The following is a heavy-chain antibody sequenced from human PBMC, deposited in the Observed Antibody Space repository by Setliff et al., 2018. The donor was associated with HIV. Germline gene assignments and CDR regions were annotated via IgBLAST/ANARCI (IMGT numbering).Heavy chain of an antibody. CDR2: ISSSSSTI. Sequence: PGGSLRLSCAASGFTFSSYSMNWVRQAPGKGLEWVSYISSSSSTIYYADSVKGRFTISRDNAKNSLYLQLNSLRAEDTAVYYCARVRNPTVHTMYFDSWGQGTLVTVSS. CDR3: ARVRNPTVHTMYFDS. CDR1: GFTFSSYS. V-gene: IGHV3-48*01. D-gene: IGHD4-4*01. J-gene: IGHJ4*02.